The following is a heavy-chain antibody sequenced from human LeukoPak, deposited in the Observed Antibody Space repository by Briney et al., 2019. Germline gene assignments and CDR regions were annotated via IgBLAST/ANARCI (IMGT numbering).Heavy chain of an antibody. CDR1: GYTFSGYY. CDR3: ARAYDILTGYYTNWFDP. V-gene: IGHV1-46*01. Sequence: ASVKVSCKASGYTFSGYYMHWVRQAPGQGLEWMGIINPSGGSTSYAQKFQGRVTMTRDMSTSTVYMELSSLRSEDTAVYYCARAYDILTGYYTNWFDPWGQGTLVTVSS. D-gene: IGHD3-9*01. CDR2: INPSGGST. J-gene: IGHJ5*02.